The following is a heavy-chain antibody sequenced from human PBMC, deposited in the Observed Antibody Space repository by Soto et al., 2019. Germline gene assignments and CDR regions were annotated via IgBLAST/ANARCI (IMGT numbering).Heavy chain of an antibody. D-gene: IGHD1-26*01. V-gene: IGHV3-7*03. J-gene: IGHJ6*02. CDR1: GFTFSSYW. CDR3: ARDGSYYYYGMDV. Sequence: HPGGSLRLSCAASGFTFSSYWMSWVRQAPGKGLEWVANIKQDGSEKYYVDSVKGRFTISRDNAKNSLYLQMNSLRAEDTAVYYCARDGSYYYYGMDVWGQGTTVTVSS. CDR2: IKQDGSEK.